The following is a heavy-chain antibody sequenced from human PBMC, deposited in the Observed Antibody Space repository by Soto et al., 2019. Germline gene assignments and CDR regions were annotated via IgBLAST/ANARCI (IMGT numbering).Heavy chain of an antibody. CDR3: ARSFTKSRRGGVAFDY. J-gene: IGHJ4*02. CDR1: GGTISSFG. Sequence: QVQLVQSGAEVKKPGSSVKVSCTTSGGTISSFGMNWVRQAPGQGLEWMGGNVPIDGSTKYAEKFQGRVTITADASTSTVYMDLSSLRSEDTAVYYCARSFTKSRRGGVAFDYWGQGTLLTVSP. CDR2: NVPIDGST. V-gene: IGHV1-69*01. D-gene: IGHD3-3*01.